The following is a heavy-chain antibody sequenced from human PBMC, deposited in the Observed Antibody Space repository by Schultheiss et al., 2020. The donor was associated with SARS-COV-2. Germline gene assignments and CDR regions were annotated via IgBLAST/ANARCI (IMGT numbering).Heavy chain of an antibody. J-gene: IGHJ6*03. D-gene: IGHD6-25*01. Sequence: SETLSLTCTVSGGSISSYYWGWIRQPPGKGLEWIGSIYYSGSTYYNPSLKSRVTISVDTSKNQFSLKLSSVTAADTAVYYCARVLRAATDYYYYYMDVWGKGTTVTVSS. V-gene: IGHV4-39*07. CDR1: GGSISSYY. CDR3: ARVLRAATDYYYYYMDV. CDR2: IYYSGST.